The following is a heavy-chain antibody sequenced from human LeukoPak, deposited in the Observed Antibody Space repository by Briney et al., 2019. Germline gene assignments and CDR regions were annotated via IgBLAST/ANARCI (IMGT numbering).Heavy chain of an antibody. V-gene: IGHV1-46*01. CDR3: ARGQEGFDY. CDR1: GYTFTSNY. J-gene: IGHJ4*02. Sequence: PGASVKVSCKASGYTFTSNYIHWVRQAPGQGLEWMGMIYPRDGSTSYAQKFQGRVTVTRGTSTSTVHMELSGLRSEDTAVYYCARGQEGFDYWGQGTLVTVSS. CDR2: IYPRDGST.